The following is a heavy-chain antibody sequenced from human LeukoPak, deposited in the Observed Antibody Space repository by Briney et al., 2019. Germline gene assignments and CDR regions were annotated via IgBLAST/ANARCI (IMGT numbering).Heavy chain of an antibody. J-gene: IGHJ4*02. CDR2: ISSSSSYI. V-gene: IGHV3-21*01. CDR3: ARAGIAVAGIDY. CDR1: GFTFSSYS. D-gene: IGHD6-19*01. Sequence: GGSLRLSCAASGFTFSSYSMIWVRQAPGKGLEWVSSISSSSSYIYYADSVKGRFTISRDNAKNSLYLQMNSLRAEDTAVYYCARAGIAVAGIDYWGQGTLVTVSS.